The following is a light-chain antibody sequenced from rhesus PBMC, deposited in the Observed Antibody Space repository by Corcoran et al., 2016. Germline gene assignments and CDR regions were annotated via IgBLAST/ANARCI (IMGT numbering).Light chain of an antibody. CDR2: WAS. J-gene: IGKJ2*01. Sequence: DIVMTQSPDSLAVSLGERVTINCKSSQRLLYSSNNKNYLAWYKTKPGQAPKLTIYWASTREPGFSNRVSGRGAGTDFTLTISGLQVEDGAVYYCQQDYSTPYSFGQGTKVEIK. V-gene: IGKV4-1*01. CDR1: QRLLYSSNNKNY. CDR3: QQDYSTPYS.